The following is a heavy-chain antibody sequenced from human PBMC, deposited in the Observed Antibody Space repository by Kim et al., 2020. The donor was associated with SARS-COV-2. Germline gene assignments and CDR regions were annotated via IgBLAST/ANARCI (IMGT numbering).Heavy chain of an antibody. V-gene: IGHV3-30*01. Sequence: KGRFTISRDNSKNTLYLQMNSLRAEDTAVYYCARAKCSSTSCYRVGWFDPWGQGTLVTVSS. CDR3: ARAKCSSTSCYRVGWFDP. J-gene: IGHJ5*02. D-gene: IGHD2-2*02.